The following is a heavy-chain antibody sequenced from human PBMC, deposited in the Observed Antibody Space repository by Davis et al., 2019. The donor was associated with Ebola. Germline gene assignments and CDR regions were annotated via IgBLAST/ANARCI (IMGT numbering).Heavy chain of an antibody. J-gene: IGHJ4*02. Sequence: AASVKVSCKASGYTFTSYYMHWVRQAPGQGLEWMGRINPNSGGTNYAQKFQGRVTMTRDTSISTVYMEMSRLTAEDTAVYYCARLYGSGTTIDYWGQGTLITVSS. CDR3: ARLYGSGTTIDY. CDR2: INPNSGGT. V-gene: IGHV1-2*06. D-gene: IGHD3-10*01. CDR1: GYTFTSYY.